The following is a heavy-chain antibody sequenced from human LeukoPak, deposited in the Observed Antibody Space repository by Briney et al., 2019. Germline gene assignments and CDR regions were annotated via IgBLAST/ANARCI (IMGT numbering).Heavy chain of an antibody. D-gene: IGHD3-22*01. CDR2: IYYSGST. CDR3: AKLPVPLRITMIVVFRTSRHYFDY. V-gene: IGHV4-59*01. Sequence: SETLSLTCTVSGGSISSYYWSWIRQPPGKGLEWIGYIYYSGSTNYNPSLKSRVTISVDTSKNQFSLKLSSVTAADTAVYYCAKLPVPLRITMIVVFRTSRHYFDYWGQGTLVTVSS. CDR1: GGSISSYY. J-gene: IGHJ4*02.